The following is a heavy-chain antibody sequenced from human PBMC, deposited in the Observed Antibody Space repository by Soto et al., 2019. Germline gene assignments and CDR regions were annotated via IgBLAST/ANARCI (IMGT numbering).Heavy chain of an antibody. V-gene: IGHV1-3*01. CDR3: ARGIPTWVGRWPRPHYFDY. CDR2: INAGNGNT. J-gene: IGHJ4*02. CDR1: GYTFTSYA. D-gene: IGHD6-13*01. Sequence: VASVKVSCKASGYTFTSYAMHWVRQAPGQRLEWMGWINAGNGNTKYSQKFQGRVTITRDTSASTAYMELSSLRSEDTAVYYCARGIPTWVGRWPRPHYFDYWGQGTLVTVSS.